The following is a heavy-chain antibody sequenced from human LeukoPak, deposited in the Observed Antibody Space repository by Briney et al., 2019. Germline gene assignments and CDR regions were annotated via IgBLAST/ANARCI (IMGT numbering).Heavy chain of an antibody. V-gene: IGHV4-61*02. CDR2: VYASGNT. D-gene: IGHD3-10*01. CDR3: ARALRAFCDY. Sequence: SETLSLTCTVSGGSISSGSYYWSWIRQPAGKGLEWIGRVYASGNTNYNPSLKSRITISIDTSQNQFSLMLSSVTAADTAVYYCARALRAFCDYWGQGTLVTVSS. CDR1: GGSISSGSYY. J-gene: IGHJ4*02.